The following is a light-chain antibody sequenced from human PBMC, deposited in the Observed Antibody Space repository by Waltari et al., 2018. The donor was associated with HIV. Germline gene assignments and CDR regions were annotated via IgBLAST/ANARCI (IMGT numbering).Light chain of an antibody. J-gene: IGKJ3*01. Sequence: DIVMTQSTDSLAVSLGERATINCKSIHNLFYSSTDSNYLAWFQKKPGQPPKLLIYWASIRESGVPERFSGSGSMTDFTLTISSLQAEDVAVYYCQQYYSLPLTFGPGTKVDIK. V-gene: IGKV4-1*01. CDR3: QQYYSLPLT. CDR1: HNLFYSSTDSNY. CDR2: WAS.